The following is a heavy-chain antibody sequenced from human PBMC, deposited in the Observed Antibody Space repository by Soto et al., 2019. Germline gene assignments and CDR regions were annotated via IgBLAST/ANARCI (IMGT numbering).Heavy chain of an antibody. Sequence: QITLKESGPTLVKPTQTLALTCTFSGFSLSTGGVGVGWFRQPPGKALEWLADVYWNTEKNYSPSLPGRLTITRDTSKNQVVLTMTDMDPVDTATYYCAHRSVHYGMDVWGQATTVTVSS. V-gene: IGHV2-5*01. CDR2: VYWNTEK. D-gene: IGHD2-2*01. J-gene: IGHJ6*02. CDR1: GFSLSTGGVG. CDR3: AHRSVHYGMDV.